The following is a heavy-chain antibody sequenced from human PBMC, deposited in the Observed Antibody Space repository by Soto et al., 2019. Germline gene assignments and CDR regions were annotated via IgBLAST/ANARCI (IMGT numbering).Heavy chain of an antibody. CDR3: ARDPGYVDERHAFDI. Sequence: ASVKVSCKASGYTFTSYGISWVRQAPGQGLEWMGWISAYNGNTNYAQKLQGRVTMTTDTPTSTAYMELRSLRSDDTAVYYCARDPGYVDERHAFDIWGQGTMLTVSS. D-gene: IGHD5-12*01. CDR2: ISAYNGNT. CDR1: GYTFTSYG. V-gene: IGHV1-18*01. J-gene: IGHJ3*02.